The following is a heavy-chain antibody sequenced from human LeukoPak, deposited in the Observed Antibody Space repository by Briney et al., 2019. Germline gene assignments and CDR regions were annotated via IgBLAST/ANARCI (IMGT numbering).Heavy chain of an antibody. V-gene: IGHV3-66*01. J-gene: IGHJ4*02. CDR1: GFTFSSYA. Sequence: GGSLRLSCAASGFTFSSYAMSWVRQASGKGLEWVSGIYTGGDTYYADSVKDRFTISRDNSKNTLYLQMNSLRAEDTAVYYCTKGLWAGVSAARDWGQGTLVTVSS. D-gene: IGHD3-10*01. CDR2: IYTGGDT. CDR3: TKGLWAGVSAARD.